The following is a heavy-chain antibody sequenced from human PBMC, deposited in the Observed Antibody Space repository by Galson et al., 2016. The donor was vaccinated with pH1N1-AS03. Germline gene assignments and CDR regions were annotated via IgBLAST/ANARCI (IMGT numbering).Heavy chain of an antibody. D-gene: IGHD5-24*01. CDR2: IHSDGSYT. J-gene: IGHJ4*02. V-gene: IGHV3-74*01. Sequence: SLRLSCAASGFTLSNYWMHWVRQAPGKGLVWVSRIHSDGSYTNYADSVWGRFTISRDNARNSLYLQMDSLRAEDTAVYYCARDRDGSDYFDSWGQGTLVTVSS. CDR3: ARDRDGSDYFDS. CDR1: GFTLSNYW.